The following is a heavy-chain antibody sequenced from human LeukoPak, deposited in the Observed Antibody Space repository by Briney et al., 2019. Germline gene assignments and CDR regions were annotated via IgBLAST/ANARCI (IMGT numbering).Heavy chain of an antibody. CDR1: GGSISSGDFY. Sequence: SETLSLTRTVSGGSISSGDFYWSWIRQPPGKGLEWIGHIYYSGSTYYNPSLKSRVTISLDRSKNQFSLKLTSVTAADTAVYYCARAKVANSGLDYWGQGTLVTVSS. CDR2: IYYSGST. V-gene: IGHV4-30-4*08. CDR3: ARAKVANSGLDY. J-gene: IGHJ4*02. D-gene: IGHD1-26*01.